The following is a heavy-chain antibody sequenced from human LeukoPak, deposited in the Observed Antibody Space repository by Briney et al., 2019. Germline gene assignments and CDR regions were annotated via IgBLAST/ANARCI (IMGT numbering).Heavy chain of an antibody. Sequence: PGGSLRLSCTASGFTFSDYSMNWVRQAPGKGLEWVSNISRGSRTIYYSDSVKGRFTISRDNAKYSLYLQMNSLRTEDTAVYFCARDSYSSSRNDYWGQGTLVTVSS. CDR2: ISRGSRTI. J-gene: IGHJ4*02. CDR3: ARDSYSSSRNDY. D-gene: IGHD6-13*01. V-gene: IGHV3-48*01. CDR1: GFTFSDYS.